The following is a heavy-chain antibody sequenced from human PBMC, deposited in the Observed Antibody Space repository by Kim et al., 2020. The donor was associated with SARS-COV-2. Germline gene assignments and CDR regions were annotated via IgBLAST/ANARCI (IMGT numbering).Heavy chain of an antibody. CDR2: IDPSDSYT. CDR3: AKHEYCSSISCFQGYYYYGMDV. J-gene: IGHJ6*02. Sequence: GESLKISCQGSGYSFTTYWISWVRQMPGKGLEWMGRIDPSDSYTNYSPSLQGHVTISADKSINTAYLQWSSLKASDTAMYYCAKHEYCSSISCFQGYYYYGMDVWGQGTTVTVSS. CDR1: GYSFTTYW. D-gene: IGHD2-2*01. V-gene: IGHV5-10-1*01.